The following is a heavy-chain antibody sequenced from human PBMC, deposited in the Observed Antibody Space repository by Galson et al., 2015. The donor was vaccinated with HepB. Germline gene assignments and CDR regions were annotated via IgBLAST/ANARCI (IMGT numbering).Heavy chain of an antibody. CDR1: GFTFSSYA. CDR3: AKGQNIVVVVAATRGHNWFDP. V-gene: IGHV3-23*01. J-gene: IGHJ5*02. CDR2: SSGSGGST. D-gene: IGHD2-15*01. Sequence: SLRLSCADSGFTFSSYAMSCVRQAPGKGLEWVSASSGSGGSTYYADSVKGRFTISRDNSKNTLYLQMNSLRAEDTAVYYCAKGQNIVVVVAATRGHNWFDPWGQGTLVTVSS.